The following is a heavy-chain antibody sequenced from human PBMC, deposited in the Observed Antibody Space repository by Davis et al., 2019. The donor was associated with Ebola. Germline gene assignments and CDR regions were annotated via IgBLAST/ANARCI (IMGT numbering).Heavy chain of an antibody. CDR1: GGSIGSSNW. CDR2: INHIGST. Sequence: MPSETLSLTCAVSGGSIGSSNWWSWVRQPPGKGLEWIGEINHIGSTNYNPSLKSRVTISVDTSKNQFSLKLSSVTAADTAVYYCARHVVGSSWSIRYYYGMDVWGQGTTVTVSS. D-gene: IGHD6-13*01. CDR3: ARHVVGSSWSIRYYYGMDV. J-gene: IGHJ6*02. V-gene: IGHV4-4*02.